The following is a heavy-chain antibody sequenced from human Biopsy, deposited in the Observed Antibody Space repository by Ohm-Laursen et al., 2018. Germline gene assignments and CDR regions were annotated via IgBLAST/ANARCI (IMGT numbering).Heavy chain of an antibody. Sequence: SSVKVSCKASGGTFTNHAVGWVRQAPGQGLEWVGSSIPLFNTANYADKFQGRVTLTADKSTTTAYMELSSLRSEDTAIYYCARFPLGAYDDSGTYRAVEHWYFDLWGRGTLVTVSS. J-gene: IGHJ2*01. CDR1: GGTFTNHA. V-gene: IGHV1-69*06. CDR3: ARFPLGAYDDSGTYRAVEHWYFDL. CDR2: SIPLFNTA. D-gene: IGHD3-22*01.